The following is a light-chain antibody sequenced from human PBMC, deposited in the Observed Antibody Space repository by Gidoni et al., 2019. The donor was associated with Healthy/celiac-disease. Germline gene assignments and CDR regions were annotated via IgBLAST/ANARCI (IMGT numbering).Light chain of an antibody. V-gene: IGKV3-11*01. J-gene: IGKJ4*01. CDR2: DAS. CDR3: QQRSNWPT. Sequence: EIVLTQSPATLSLSPGERATRSCRASQSVSSYLAWYQQKPGQAPRLLIYDASNRATGIPARLSGSGSGTDFTLTISSLEPEDFAVYYCQQRSNWPTFGGGTKVEIK. CDR1: QSVSSY.